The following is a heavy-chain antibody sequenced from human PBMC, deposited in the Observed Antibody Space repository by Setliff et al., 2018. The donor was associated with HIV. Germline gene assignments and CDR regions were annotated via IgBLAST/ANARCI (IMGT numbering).Heavy chain of an antibody. CDR3: ARDPAPSSSASYFQH. D-gene: IGHD6-6*01. CDR2: IYYSGST. J-gene: IGHJ1*01. CDR1: GGSVSSGGYY. Sequence: SETLSLTCTVSGGSVSSGGYYWSWIRQHPGRGLEWIGHIYYSGSTYDNPSLKSRFSISIDTSRNRFSLEVASVTAADTAVYYCARDPAPSSSASYFQHWGQGTPVTVSS. V-gene: IGHV4-31*03.